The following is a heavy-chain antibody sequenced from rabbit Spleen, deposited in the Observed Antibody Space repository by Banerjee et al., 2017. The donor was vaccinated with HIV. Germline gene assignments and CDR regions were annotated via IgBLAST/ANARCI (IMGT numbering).Heavy chain of an antibody. J-gene: IGHJ6*01. V-gene: IGHV1S40*01. CDR3: ARDSGSSFSSYGMDL. D-gene: IGHD8-1*01. CDR1: GVSFSSNYY. Sequence: QSLEESGGDLVKPGASLTLTCTASGVSFSSNYYMCWVRQAPGKGLEWIACIDSGSSGFTYFASWAKGRFTISKTSSTTVTLQMTSLTAADTATYFCARDSGSSFSSYGMDLWGLGTLVTVS. CDR2: IDSGSSGFT.